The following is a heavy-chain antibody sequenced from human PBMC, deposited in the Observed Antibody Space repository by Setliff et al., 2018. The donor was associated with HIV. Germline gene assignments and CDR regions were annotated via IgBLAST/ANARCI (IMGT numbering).Heavy chain of an antibody. CDR3: ATCRHRPSNWFDP. CDR2: VYNSGIT. Sequence: PSETLFLTCAVSGGSVSSPSYYWGWIRQPPGKGLEWIGSVYNSGITFKNPSLKSRVSISVDRSGNQFSLRLTSVTAADTAVYYCATCRHRPSNWFDPWGQGTVVTVSS. V-gene: IGHV4-39*07. CDR1: GGSVSSPSYY. J-gene: IGHJ5*02.